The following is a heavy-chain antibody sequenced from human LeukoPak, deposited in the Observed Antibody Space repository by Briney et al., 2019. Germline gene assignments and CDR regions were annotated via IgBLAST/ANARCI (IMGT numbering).Heavy chain of an antibody. D-gene: IGHD1-14*01. CDR2: INHSGST. V-gene: IGHV4-34*01. CDR3: ARGWVATTSYYCYGIDV. Sequence: PSETLSLTCAVYGGSFSGYYWNWIRQPPGKGLEWIGEINHSGSTNYNPSLKSRVTILVDTSKNQFSLKLSSVTAADTAVYYCARGWVATTSYYCYGIDVWGKGTTVTVSS. CDR1: GGSFSGYY. J-gene: IGHJ6*04.